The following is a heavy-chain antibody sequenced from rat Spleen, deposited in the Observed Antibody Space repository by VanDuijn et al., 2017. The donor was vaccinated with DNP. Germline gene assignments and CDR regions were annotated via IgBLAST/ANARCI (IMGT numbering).Heavy chain of an antibody. CDR1: GFIFSDYN. J-gene: IGHJ1*01. CDR2: ISYDGSGT. Sequence: EVQLVASGGGFVQPGRSLKLSCVGSGFIFSDYNMAWVRQAPRKGLEWVATISYDGSGTYYRESVKGRFTISRDNAKSTLYLQMNSLRSEDMATYYCARPIYNNYPYWSFDFWGPGTMVTVSS. V-gene: IGHV5-7*01. CDR3: ARPIYNNYPYWSFDF. D-gene: IGHD1-10*01.